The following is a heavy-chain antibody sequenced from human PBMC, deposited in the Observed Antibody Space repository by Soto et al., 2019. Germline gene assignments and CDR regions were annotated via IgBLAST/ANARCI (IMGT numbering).Heavy chain of an antibody. CDR2: IYYSGST. CDR1: GGSISSYY. J-gene: IGHJ4*02. V-gene: IGHV4-59*01. Sequence: SETLSLTCTVSGGSISSYYWSWIRQPTGKGLEWIGYIYYSGSTNYNPSLKSRVTISVDTSKNQFSLKLSSVTAADTAVYYCARTRYYYDSSGYYDYWGQGTLVTVSS. D-gene: IGHD3-22*01. CDR3: ARTRYYYDSSGYYDY.